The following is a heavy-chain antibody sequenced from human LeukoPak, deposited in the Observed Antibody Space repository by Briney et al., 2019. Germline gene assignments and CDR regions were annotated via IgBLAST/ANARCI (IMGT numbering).Heavy chain of an antibody. CDR2: INSDGSTT. Sequence: GGSLRLSCAASGFTFSNYWMHWVRQAPGKGLVWVSRINSDGSTTNYADSVKGRFTISRDNAKNTLFLQMNSLRAEDTAVYYCARGNYDILTGHFDYWGQGTLVTVSS. V-gene: IGHV3-74*01. CDR1: GFTFSNYW. CDR3: ARGNYDILTGHFDY. D-gene: IGHD3-9*01. J-gene: IGHJ4*02.